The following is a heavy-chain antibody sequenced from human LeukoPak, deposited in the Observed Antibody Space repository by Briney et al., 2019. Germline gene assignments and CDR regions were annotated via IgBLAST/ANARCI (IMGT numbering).Heavy chain of an antibody. CDR1: GYTFTGYY. J-gene: IGHJ4*02. CDR3: ARDRVGYSYGPIDY. Sequence: ASVKVSCKASGYTFTGYYIHWVRQAPGQGLEWMGWINPNSGGTNYAQKFQGRVTMTRDTSISTAYMELSRLRSDDTAVYCCARDRVGYSYGPIDYWGQGTLVTVSS. D-gene: IGHD5-18*01. V-gene: IGHV1-2*02. CDR2: INPNSGGT.